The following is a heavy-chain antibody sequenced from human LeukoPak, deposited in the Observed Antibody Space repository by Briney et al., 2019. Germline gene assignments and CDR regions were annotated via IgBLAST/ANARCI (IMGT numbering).Heavy chain of an antibody. CDR2: ISWNSGSI. V-gene: IGHV3-43*01. J-gene: IGHJ4*02. CDR3: ARDIYDSGDFRGDF. Sequence: GGSLRLSCAVSGFDFGDYTMRWVRQPPGKGLGWVSLISWNSGSIKYTESVKGRFTISRDNSKNSLYLQMSSLRTEDTALYYCARDIYDSGDFRGDFWGQGTLVTVSS. D-gene: IGHD3-22*01. CDR1: GFDFGDYT.